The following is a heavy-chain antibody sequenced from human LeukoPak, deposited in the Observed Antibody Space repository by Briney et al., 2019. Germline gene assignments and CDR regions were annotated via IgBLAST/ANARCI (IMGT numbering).Heavy chain of an antibody. CDR3: ARGGIVVVPAASFDY. J-gene: IGHJ4*02. CDR2: IYPGDSDT. Sequence: GESLKISCKGSGYIFTSYWIGWVRQMPGKGLEWMGIIYPGDSDTRYGPSFQGQVTISADKSISTAYLQWSSLKASDTAMYYCARGGIVVVPAASFDYWGQGTLVTVSS. CDR1: GYIFTSYW. V-gene: IGHV5-51*01. D-gene: IGHD2-2*01.